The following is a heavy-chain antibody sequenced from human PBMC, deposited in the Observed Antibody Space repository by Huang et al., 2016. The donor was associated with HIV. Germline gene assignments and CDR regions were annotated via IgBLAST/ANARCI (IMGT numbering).Heavy chain of an antibody. CDR3: ARGGAPYYDFWSGGHHYGMDV. V-gene: IGHV3-7*04. CDR2: RKQDGSEK. Sequence: EVQLVESGGGLVQPGGSLRLSCAASGFTFRSYWMSWVRQAPGKVLECVTKRKQDGSEKYYVDSVKGRCTISRDNVKNALYLQMYSLRVEDTAIYYCARGGAPYYDFWSGGHHYGMDVWGQGTTVTVSS. J-gene: IGHJ6*02. D-gene: IGHD3-3*01. CDR1: GFTFRSYW.